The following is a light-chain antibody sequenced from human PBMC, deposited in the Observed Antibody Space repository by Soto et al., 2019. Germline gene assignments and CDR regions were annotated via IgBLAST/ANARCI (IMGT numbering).Light chain of an antibody. CDR2: DVS. CDR3: SSYAGSTHYV. CDR1: SSDVGGYNY. J-gene: IGLJ1*01. Sequence: QSVLTQPPSASGSPGQSVTISCTGTSSDVGGYNYVSWYQQHPGKAPKVMIYDVSKRPSGVPDRFSGSKSGNTASLTVSGLQAEDEADYYCSSYAGSTHYVFGTGTKLTVL. V-gene: IGLV2-8*01.